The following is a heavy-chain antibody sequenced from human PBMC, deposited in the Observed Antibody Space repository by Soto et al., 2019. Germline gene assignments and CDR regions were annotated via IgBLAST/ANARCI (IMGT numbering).Heavy chain of an antibody. V-gene: IGHV4-30-2*01. Sequence: PSETLSLTSGVSGGSLSGATYSWNWIRQPPGKGLEWIGYIFPSGTTYYNPSLKSRVTISIDGSKNQFSLSLRSLTAADTAVYYCARSREFDYWSQGTLVTVSS. CDR3: ARSREFDY. J-gene: IGHJ4*02. CDR1: GGSLSGATYS. CDR2: IFPSGTT.